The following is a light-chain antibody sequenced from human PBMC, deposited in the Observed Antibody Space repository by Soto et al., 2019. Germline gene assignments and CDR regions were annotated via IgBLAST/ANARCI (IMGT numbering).Light chain of an antibody. Sequence: DIQMTQSPSSLSASVGDRVTITCQASQDISNYLNWYQQKPGKAPKLLIYDASNLETGVPSRFSGSGSGTDFTITISSLQPEDIATYYCQQYDNLPITSGQGTRVEIK. CDR3: QQYDNLPIT. CDR1: QDISNY. CDR2: DAS. V-gene: IGKV1-33*01. J-gene: IGKJ5*01.